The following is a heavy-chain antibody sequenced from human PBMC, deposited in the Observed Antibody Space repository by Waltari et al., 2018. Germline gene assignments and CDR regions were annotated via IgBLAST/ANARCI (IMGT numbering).Heavy chain of an antibody. V-gene: IGHV4-38-2*01. CDR2: IYHSGST. CDR3: ARAVVVVAAPYYFDY. Sequence: QVQLQESGPGLVKPSETLSLTCAVSGYSISSGYYWGWIRQPPGKGLEWIGSIYHSGSTDYNPSLKSRVTISVDTSKNQFSLKLSSVTAADTAVYYCARAVVVVAAPYYFDYWGQGTLVTVSS. J-gene: IGHJ4*02. D-gene: IGHD2-15*01. CDR1: GYSISSGYY.